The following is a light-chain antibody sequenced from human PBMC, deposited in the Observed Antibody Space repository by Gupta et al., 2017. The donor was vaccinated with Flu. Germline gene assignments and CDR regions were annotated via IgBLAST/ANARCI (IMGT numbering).Light chain of an antibody. V-gene: IGLV1-51*01. Sequence: QSVLTPPPSVSAAPGPKVTVSCSGSSPNIGGHYVCWYQQLPGAAPELLIFDNAKRPSGIPARFSGSKSGTSATLVITGLQPGDEADYYCATWDSRLSGVVFGGGTKVTVL. CDR1: SPNIGGHY. J-gene: IGLJ2*01. CDR3: ATWDSRLSGVV. CDR2: DNA.